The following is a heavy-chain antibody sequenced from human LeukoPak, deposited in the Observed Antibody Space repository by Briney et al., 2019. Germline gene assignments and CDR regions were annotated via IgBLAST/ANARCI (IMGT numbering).Heavy chain of an antibody. CDR2: ISAYNGNT. Sequence: ASVKVSCKASGYTFTGYYMHWVRQAPGQGLEWMGWISAYNGNTNYAQKLQGRVTMTTDTSTSTAYMELRSLRSDDTAVYYCARAGPSLYRKWFDPWGQGTLVTVSS. CDR1: GYTFTGYY. J-gene: IGHJ5*02. D-gene: IGHD1-14*01. V-gene: IGHV1-18*04. CDR3: ARAGPSLYRKWFDP.